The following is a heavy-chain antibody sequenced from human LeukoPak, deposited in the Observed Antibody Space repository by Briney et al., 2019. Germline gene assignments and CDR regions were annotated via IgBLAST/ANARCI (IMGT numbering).Heavy chain of an antibody. CDR1: GGSISSSSYY. Sequence: PSETLSLTCTVSGGSISSSSYYWGWIRQPPGKGLGWIGSIYYSGSTYYNPSLKSRVTISVDTSKNQFSLKLSSVTAADTAVYYCASSYGDDTYYYYYYMDVWGKGTTVTISS. J-gene: IGHJ6*03. CDR3: ASSYGDDTYYYYYYMDV. V-gene: IGHV4-39*01. D-gene: IGHD4-17*01. CDR2: IYYSGST.